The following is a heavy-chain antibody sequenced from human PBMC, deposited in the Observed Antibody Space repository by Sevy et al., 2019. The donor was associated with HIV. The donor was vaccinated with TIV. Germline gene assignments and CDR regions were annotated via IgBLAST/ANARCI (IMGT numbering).Heavy chain of an antibody. CDR2: ISYDGSNK. Sequence: GGSLRLSCAASGFTFSSSAMHWVRQAPGKGLEWVAVISYDGSNKYYADSVKGRFTISRDDSKNTLYLRLNSLKTEDTAVYYCARDLTQRGAYYDFWSGYFDYWGQGTLVTVSS. J-gene: IGHJ4*02. V-gene: IGHV3-30-3*01. D-gene: IGHD3-3*01. CDR3: ARDLTQRGAYYDFWSGYFDY. CDR1: GFTFSSSA.